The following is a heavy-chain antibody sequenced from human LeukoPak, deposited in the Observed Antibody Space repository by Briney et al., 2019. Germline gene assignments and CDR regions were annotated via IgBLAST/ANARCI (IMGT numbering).Heavy chain of an antibody. J-gene: IGHJ3*02. CDR2: ISSSSSTI. CDR1: GFTFSSYS. D-gene: IGHD3-3*01. CDR3: ARDFGITIFGVVIGGPDI. Sequence: GGSLRLSCAASGFTFSSYSMNWVRQAPGKGLEWVSYISSSSSTIYYADSVKGRFTISRDNAKNSLYLQMNSLRAEDTAVYYCARDFGITIFGVVIGGPDIWGQGTMVTVSS. V-gene: IGHV3-48*01.